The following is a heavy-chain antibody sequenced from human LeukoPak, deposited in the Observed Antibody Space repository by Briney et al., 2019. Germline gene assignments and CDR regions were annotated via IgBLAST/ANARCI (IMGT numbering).Heavy chain of an antibody. CDR1: GFTFDDYT. V-gene: IGHV3-43*01. CDR2: ISWDGGST. CDR3: ARDLVVDAFDI. Sequence: GGSLRLSCAASGFTFDDYTMHWVRQAPGKGLEWVSLISWDGGSTYYADSVKGRFTISRDNSKNTLYLQMNSLRAEDTAVYYCARDLVVDAFDIWGQGTMVTVSS. J-gene: IGHJ3*02. D-gene: IGHD2-21*01.